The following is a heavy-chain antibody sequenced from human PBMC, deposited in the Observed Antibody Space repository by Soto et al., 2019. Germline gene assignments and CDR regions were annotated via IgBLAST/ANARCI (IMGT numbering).Heavy chain of an antibody. Sequence: GGSLRLSCAASGFICSSYDMSWVRQAPGKGLEWVSTILVDGRTFYVDSVKGRFTISRDTSQNTVHLQMNSLTAGDTALDYCAKATATGGGAFDICGQGTMVNVSS. CDR2: ILVDGRT. CDR1: GFICSSYD. J-gene: IGHJ3*02. CDR3: AKATATGGGAFDI. V-gene: IGHV3-23*01. D-gene: IGHD2-8*02.